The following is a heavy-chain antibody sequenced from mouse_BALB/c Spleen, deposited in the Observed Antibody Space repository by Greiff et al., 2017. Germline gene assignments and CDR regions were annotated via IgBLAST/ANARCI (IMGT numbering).Heavy chain of an antibody. Sequence: EVQRVESGGGLVQPGGSLRLSCAPSGFTFTDYYMSWVRQPPGKALEWLGFIRNKANGYTTEYSASVKGRFTISRDNSQSILYLQMNTLRAEDSATYYCARDMALPDAMDYWGQGTSVTVSS. V-gene: IGHV7-3*02. CDR2: IRNKANGYTT. D-gene: IGHD1-1*01. CDR3: ARDMALPDAMDY. J-gene: IGHJ4*01. CDR1: GFTFTDYY.